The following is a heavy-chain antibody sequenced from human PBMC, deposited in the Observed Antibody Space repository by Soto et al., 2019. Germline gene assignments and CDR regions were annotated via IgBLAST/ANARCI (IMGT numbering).Heavy chain of an antibody. D-gene: IGHD2-21*01. J-gene: IGHJ4*02. V-gene: IGHV3-23*01. CDR3: AKDSYSGAQSDY. CDR1: GFTFSNYA. Sequence: PGGSLRLSCAASGFTFSNYAMNWVRQAPGKGLEWVSAFSNSGGTTYYADSVKGRFTISRDNSKNTLYLQMNSLRAEDTAVYYCAKDSYSGAQSDYWGQGTLVTVSS. CDR2: FSNSGGTT.